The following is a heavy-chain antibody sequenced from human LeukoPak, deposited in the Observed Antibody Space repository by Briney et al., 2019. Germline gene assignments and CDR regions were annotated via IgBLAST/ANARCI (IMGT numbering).Heavy chain of an antibody. J-gene: IGHJ5*02. CDR3: ARGDIVVVPAAQNWFDP. Sequence: ASVKVSCKASGYTCTGYYMHWVRQAPGQGLEWMGWINPNSGGTNYAQKFQGRVTMTRDTSISTAYMELSRLRSDDTAVYYCARGDIVVVPAAQNWFDPWGQGTLVTVSS. CDR2: INPNSGGT. V-gene: IGHV1-2*02. D-gene: IGHD2-2*01. CDR1: GYTCTGYY.